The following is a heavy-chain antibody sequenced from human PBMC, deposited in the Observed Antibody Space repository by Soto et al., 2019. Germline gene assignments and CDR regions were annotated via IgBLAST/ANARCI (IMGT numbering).Heavy chain of an antibody. Sequence: ASVKVSCMASGYTFTSYGIHWVRQAPGQRLEWMGWINAANGDTKYSPKFQGRVTITRGTSASTAYMELSSLRSEDTAVYYCVRRHVSATGIDWFDPWGQGPRSPSPQ. CDR3: VRRHVSATGIDWFDP. CDR2: INAANGDT. CDR1: GYTFTSYG. D-gene: IGHD6-13*01. J-gene: IGHJ5*02. V-gene: IGHV1-3*01.